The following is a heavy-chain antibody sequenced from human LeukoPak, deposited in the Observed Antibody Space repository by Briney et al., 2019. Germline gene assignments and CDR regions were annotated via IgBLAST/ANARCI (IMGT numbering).Heavy chain of an antibody. CDR3: AKDLNIKWELLGGFDY. J-gene: IGHJ4*02. CDR2: ISWNSGSI. Sequence: TGGSLRLSCAASGFTFDDYAMHWVRHAPGKGLEWVSGISWNSGSIGYADSVKGRFTISRDNAKNSLYLQMNSLRAEDMALYYCAKDLNIKWELLGGFDYWGQGTLVTVSS. CDR1: GFTFDDYA. V-gene: IGHV3-9*03. D-gene: IGHD1-26*01.